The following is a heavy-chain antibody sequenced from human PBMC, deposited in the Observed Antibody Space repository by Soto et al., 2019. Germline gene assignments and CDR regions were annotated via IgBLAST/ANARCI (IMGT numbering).Heavy chain of an antibody. J-gene: IGHJ4*02. CDR3: ARAGGNRGSGWFDY. CDR2: ISYDGSNK. V-gene: IGHV3-30-3*01. CDR1: GFTFSSYA. D-gene: IGHD6-19*01. Sequence: GGSLRLSCAASGFTFSSYAMHWVRQAPGKGLEWVAVISYDGSNKYYADSVKGRFTISRDNSKNTLYLQMNSLRAEDTAVYYCARAGGNRGSGWFDYWGQGTLVTVSS.